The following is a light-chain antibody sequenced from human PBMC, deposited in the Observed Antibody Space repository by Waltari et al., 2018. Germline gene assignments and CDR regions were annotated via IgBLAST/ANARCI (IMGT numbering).Light chain of an antibody. CDR3: QSYDNSLSANWV. CDR1: SSNIGAGYD. Sequence: QSVLTQPPSVSGAPGQRVTISCTGSSSNIGAGYDVHWYQQPPGTAPKLPIYASTNRPSEVPYRFSGSKSGTSASLAVTGLQAEDEADYYCQSYDNSLSANWVFGGGTKLTVL. J-gene: IGLJ3*02. V-gene: IGLV1-40*01. CDR2: AST.